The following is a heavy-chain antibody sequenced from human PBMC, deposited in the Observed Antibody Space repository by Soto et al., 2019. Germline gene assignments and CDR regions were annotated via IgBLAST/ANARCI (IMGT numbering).Heavy chain of an antibody. CDR3: ARHHMAATDMYFDY. Sequence: QVQLQESGPGLVKPSQTLSLTCTVSGGSISSGGYYWSWIRQHPGKGMEWIGYIYDNDSTYYNPSLKSRVTISVDMSRNQFSLKLSSVTAADTAVYYCARHHMAATDMYFDYWGQGTLVTVSS. V-gene: IGHV4-31*03. CDR1: GGSISSGGYY. CDR2: IYDNDST. D-gene: IGHD6-19*01. J-gene: IGHJ4*02.